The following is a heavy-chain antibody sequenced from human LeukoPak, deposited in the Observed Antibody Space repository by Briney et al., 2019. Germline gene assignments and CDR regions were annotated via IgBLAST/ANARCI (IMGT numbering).Heavy chain of an antibody. V-gene: IGHV4-59*08. Sequence: SETLSLTCTVSGSSISNYYWGWIRQAPGKGLEWIGYIHDSGSTNYNPSLKSPITISVDTSKNQFSLKLSSVTAADTAVYYCARVTPPGGWEEGGDYFDYWGQGTLVTVSS. D-gene: IGHD6-19*01. CDR3: ARVTPPGGWEEGGDYFDY. CDR2: IHDSGST. J-gene: IGHJ4*02. CDR1: GSSISNYY.